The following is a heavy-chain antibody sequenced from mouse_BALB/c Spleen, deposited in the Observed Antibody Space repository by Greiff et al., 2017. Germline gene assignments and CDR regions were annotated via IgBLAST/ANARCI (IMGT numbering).Heavy chain of an antibody. Sequence: EVKVVESGGGLVQPGGSLKLSCAASGFTFSSYGMSWVRQTPDKRLELVATINSNGGSTYYPDSVKGRFTISRDNAKNTLYLQMSSLKSEDTAMYYCAREGDYGSSYAYYFDYWGQGTTLTVSS. D-gene: IGHD1-1*01. V-gene: IGHV5-6-3*01. CDR2: INSNGGST. CDR1: GFTFSSYG. CDR3: AREGDYGSSYAYYFDY. J-gene: IGHJ2*01.